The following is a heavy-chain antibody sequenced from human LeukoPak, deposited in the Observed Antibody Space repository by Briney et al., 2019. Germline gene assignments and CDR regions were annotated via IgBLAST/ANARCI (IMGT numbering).Heavy chain of an antibody. CDR1: GGSISSYY. CDR2: IYYSGST. CDR3: ARESSGWYDQYFQH. J-gene: IGHJ1*01. D-gene: IGHD6-19*01. V-gene: IGHV4-59*01. Sequence: SSETLSLTCTVSGGSISSYYLSWIRQPPGKGLEWVGYIYYSGSTNYNPSLKSRVTISVDTSNNQFSLKLSSVTAADTAVYYCARESSGWYDQYFQHWGQGTLVTVSS.